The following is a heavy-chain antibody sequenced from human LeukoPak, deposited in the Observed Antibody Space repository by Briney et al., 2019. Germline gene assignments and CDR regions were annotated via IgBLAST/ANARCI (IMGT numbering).Heavy chain of an antibody. CDR1: GGSISTYY. V-gene: IGHV4-59*01. D-gene: IGHD1-26*01. J-gene: IGHJ6*03. CDR3: ARGSVGASTDYYYYYMDV. CDR2: IYYSGST. Sequence: SETLSLTCTVSGGSISTYYWSWLRQPPGKGLEGIGYIYYSGSTNYNPSLTSRVTISVDTSKNQFSLRLSSVTAADTAVYYCARGSVGASTDYYYYYMDVWGKGTTVTVSS.